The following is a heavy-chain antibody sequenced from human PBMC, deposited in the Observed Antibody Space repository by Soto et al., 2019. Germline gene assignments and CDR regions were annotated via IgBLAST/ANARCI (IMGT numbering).Heavy chain of an antibody. D-gene: IGHD3-9*01. Sequence: PGGSLRLSCAASGFTFSSYAMSWVRQAPGKGLEWVSAISGSGGSTYYADSAKGRFTISRDNSKNTLYLQMNSLRAEDTAVYYCAKAFFYGYDILTGSFYGMDVWGQGTTVTVSS. V-gene: IGHV3-23*01. CDR2: ISGSGGST. CDR3: AKAFFYGYDILTGSFYGMDV. CDR1: GFTFSSYA. J-gene: IGHJ6*02.